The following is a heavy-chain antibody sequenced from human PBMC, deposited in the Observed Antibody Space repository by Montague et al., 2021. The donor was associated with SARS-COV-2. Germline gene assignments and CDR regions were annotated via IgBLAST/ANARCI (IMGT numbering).Heavy chain of an antibody. Sequence: SETLSLTCEVSGGSIRSYYWSWIRQSPGKGLEWIGYVHYTGSTKYNPSLKTRVTLSLDTPKNHFSLRLNSVTAADTAVYHCARAQNICFIANCVNYFDLWGLGALVRGSS. CDR3: ARAQNICFIANCVNYFDL. CDR2: VHYTGST. CDR1: GGSIRSYY. J-gene: IGHJ4*02. D-gene: IGHD1-1*01. V-gene: IGHV4-59*01.